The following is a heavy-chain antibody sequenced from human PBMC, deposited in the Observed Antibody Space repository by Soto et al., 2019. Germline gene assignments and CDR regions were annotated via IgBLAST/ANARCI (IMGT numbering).Heavy chain of an antibody. Sequence: EVRLLESGGGLAQPGGSLRLSCAASGFTFSSSAMNWVRQAPGKGLEWVSSIRVGGGDTFYAESVRGRFTVSRDISRNTLYLQMNSLRAEDTAIYYCAKCSVGTVRSSGWCNWFDPWGQGTLVTVSS. CDR3: AKCSVGTVRSSGWCNWFDP. J-gene: IGHJ5*02. CDR2: IRVGGGDT. CDR1: GFTFSSSA. V-gene: IGHV3-23*01. D-gene: IGHD6-19*01.